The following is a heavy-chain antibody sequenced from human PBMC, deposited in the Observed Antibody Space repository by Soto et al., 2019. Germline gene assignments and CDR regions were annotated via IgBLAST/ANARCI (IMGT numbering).Heavy chain of an antibody. CDR3: ARVKKQGYFDWLLPPDSPGMDV. V-gene: IGHV3-74*01. D-gene: IGHD3-9*01. J-gene: IGHJ6*02. CDR2: INSDGSST. CDR1: GFTFSSYW. Sequence: GGSLRLSCAASGFTFSSYWMHWVRQAPGKGLVWVSRINSDGSSTSYADSVKGRFTISRDNAKNTLYLQMNSLRAEDTAVYYCARVKKQGYFDWLLPPDSPGMDVWGQGTTVTVSS.